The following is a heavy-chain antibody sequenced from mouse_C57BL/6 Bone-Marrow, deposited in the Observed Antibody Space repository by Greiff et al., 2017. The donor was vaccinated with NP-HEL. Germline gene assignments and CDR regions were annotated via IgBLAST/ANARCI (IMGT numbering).Heavy chain of an antibody. D-gene: IGHD3-2*02. V-gene: IGHV1-50*01. J-gene: IGHJ4*01. CDR2: IDPSDSYT. CDR1: GYTFTSYW. Sequence: QVQLQQPGAELVKPGASVKLSCKASGYTFTSYWMQWVKQRPGQGLEWIGEIDPSDSYTNYNQKFKGKATLTVDTSSSTAYMQLSSLTSEDSAVYYCARQLRLQHYYAMDYWGQGTSVTVSS. CDR3: ARQLRLQHYYAMDY.